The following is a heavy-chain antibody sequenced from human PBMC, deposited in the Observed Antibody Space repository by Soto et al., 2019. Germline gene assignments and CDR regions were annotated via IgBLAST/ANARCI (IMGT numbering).Heavy chain of an antibody. Sequence: SVKVSCKASGGTFSSYAISWVRQAPGQGLEWMGGIIPIFGTANYAQKFQGRVTITADESTSTAYMELSSLRSEDTAVYYCARALNYDFWSGYPPYYYYYMDVWGKGTTVTVSS. J-gene: IGHJ6*03. CDR1: GGTFSSYA. CDR2: IIPIFGTA. V-gene: IGHV1-69*13. CDR3: ARALNYDFWSGYPPYYYYYMDV. D-gene: IGHD3-3*01.